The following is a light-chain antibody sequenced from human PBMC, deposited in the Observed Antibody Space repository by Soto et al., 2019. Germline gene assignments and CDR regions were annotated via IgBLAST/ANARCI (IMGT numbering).Light chain of an antibody. CDR2: GAS. Sequence: SVLTQAPGTPSLSPGERATLSRRASQSVSSSYLAWYQQKPGQAPRLLIYGASSRVTGFPARFSGSGSGTDFTLTISSLEPEDCAVYYCQQYGQSPKTFGQGTKVDIK. CDR3: QQYGQSPKT. V-gene: IGKV3-20*01. J-gene: IGKJ1*01. CDR1: QSVSSSY.